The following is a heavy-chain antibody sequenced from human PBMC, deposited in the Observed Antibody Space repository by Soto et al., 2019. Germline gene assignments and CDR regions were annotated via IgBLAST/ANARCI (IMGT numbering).Heavy chain of an antibody. CDR2: ISHSGNT. CDR3: ALHCRSTTCYVTCDP. J-gene: IGHJ5*02. V-gene: IGHV4-34*01. Sequence: SGTLSLTCAVHGGSSNENYWSWIRQPPGKGLEWIGEISHSGNTKYSPSLKSRVTISIDTSKNHISLKLSSVTAADTAVYCCALHCRSTTCYVTCDPWGPGALVIVS. D-gene: IGHD2-2*01. CDR1: GGSSNENY.